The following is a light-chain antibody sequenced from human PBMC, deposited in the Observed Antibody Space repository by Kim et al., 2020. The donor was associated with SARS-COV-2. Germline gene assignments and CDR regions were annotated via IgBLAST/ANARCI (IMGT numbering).Light chain of an antibody. CDR2: GAS. V-gene: IGKV3-20*01. J-gene: IGKJ2*01. Sequence: LSPGERATLACRARQSVSSSYLAWYQQKPGQAPRLLIYGASSRATGIPDRFSGSGSGTDFTLTISRLETEDFAVYYCQQYGRSLYTSGQGTKLEI. CDR1: QSVSSSY. CDR3: QQYGRSLYT.